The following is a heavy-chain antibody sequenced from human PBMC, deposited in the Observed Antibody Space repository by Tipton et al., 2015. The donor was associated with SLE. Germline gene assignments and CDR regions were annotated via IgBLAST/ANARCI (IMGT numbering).Heavy chain of an antibody. D-gene: IGHD6-13*01. V-gene: IGHV3-33*06. CDR1: GFTFSSYE. CDR2: IWYDGSNK. J-gene: IGHJ3*02. CDR3: AKDIAAADDAFDI. Sequence: SLRLSCAASGFTFSSYEMNWVRQAPGKGLEWVAVIWYDGSNKYYADSVKGRFTISRDNSKNTLYLQMNSLRAEDTAVYYCAKDIAAADDAFDIWGQGTMVTVSS.